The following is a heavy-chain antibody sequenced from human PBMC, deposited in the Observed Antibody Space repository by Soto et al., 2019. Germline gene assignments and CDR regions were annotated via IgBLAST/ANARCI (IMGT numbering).Heavy chain of an antibody. CDR3: ARLGAYYQSLDP. D-gene: IGHD3-22*01. V-gene: IGHV4-31*03. Sequence: SETLSLTCTVSGGSISSGGYYWSWIRQHPGRGLEWIGYIYHSGTTYYNPSLKSRVTISVDTSKNQFSLKLTSVTAADTAVYYCARLGAYYQSLDPWGPGTLVTVSS. CDR2: IYHSGTT. CDR1: GGSISSGGYY. J-gene: IGHJ5*02.